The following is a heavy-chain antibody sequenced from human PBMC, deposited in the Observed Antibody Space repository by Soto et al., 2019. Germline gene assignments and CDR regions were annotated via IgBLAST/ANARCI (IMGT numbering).Heavy chain of an antibody. CDR3: ARVRYRNVIHA. V-gene: IGHV3-23*01. Sequence: VWSLRLSFAASGFTLSFYPMSWVRQAPGKGLEWVAGISSPAGTIYYAEAVKGRFTISRDNSKSTASMELRRLRSDDTAVFFCARVRYRNVIHAWGQGTLVTVSS. CDR2: ISSPAGTI. D-gene: IGHD2-2*01. CDR1: GFTLSFYP. J-gene: IGHJ4*02.